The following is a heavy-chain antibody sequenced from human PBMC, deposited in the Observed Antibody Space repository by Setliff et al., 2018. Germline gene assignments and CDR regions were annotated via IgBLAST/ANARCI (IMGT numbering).Heavy chain of an antibody. CDR3: ARINFYVSSGYYYAPGF. Sequence: ASVKVSCKASGYTFNNYGITWVRQAPGQGLEWMGWINNYSFKTTYSQKFLDRVTMTTDTSATTAYMELKNLRSDDTAVYYCARINFYVSSGYYYAPGFWGQGTQVTVSS. D-gene: IGHD3-22*01. V-gene: IGHV1-18*01. J-gene: IGHJ4*02. CDR2: INNYSFKT. CDR1: GYTFNNYG.